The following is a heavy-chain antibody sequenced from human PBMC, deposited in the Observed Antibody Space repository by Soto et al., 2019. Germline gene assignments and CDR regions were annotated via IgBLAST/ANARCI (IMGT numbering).Heavy chain of an antibody. D-gene: IGHD3-10*01. CDR1: GFTFSSYW. J-gene: IGHJ5*01. V-gene: IGHV3-7*01. CDR2: MNQDGSEK. Sequence: LRLSCAVSGFTFSSYWMSWVRQAPGKGLEWVANMNQDGSEKYYVDSVKGRFTISRDNAKNSLYLQMNSLRAEDTAVYYCARYGTRGDWWGLGTQVTVSS. CDR3: ARYGTRGDW.